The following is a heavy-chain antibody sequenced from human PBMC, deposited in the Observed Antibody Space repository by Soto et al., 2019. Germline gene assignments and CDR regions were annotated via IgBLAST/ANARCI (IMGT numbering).Heavy chain of an antibody. J-gene: IGHJ5*02. CDR3: AAGDLRYCSGGNCFSLDP. CDR1: GFTLTSSA. D-gene: IGHD2-15*01. V-gene: IGHV1-58*01. Sequence: QMQLVQSGPEVKKPGTSVKVSCKASGFTLTSSAVQWVRQARGQRLEWIGWIVVGSGNTNYAQKFQERVTFTRDMYRNTAYMELTSLRSEDTAVYYCAAGDLRYCSGGNCFSLDPWGQGTLVTVSS. CDR2: IVVGSGNT.